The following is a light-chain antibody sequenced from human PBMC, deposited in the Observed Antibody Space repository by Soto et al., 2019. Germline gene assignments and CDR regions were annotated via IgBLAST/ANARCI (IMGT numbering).Light chain of an antibody. CDR1: SAVSSIY. V-gene: IGKV3-20*01. CDR3: QQYESLLT. J-gene: IGKJ4*01. Sequence: ETVLTQSPGTLSLSPGERATLSCRASSAVSSIYLAWYQQKPGQAPRLLIYGASSRATGIPDRFSGSGSGTDFTLTISRLEPEDFGVYYCQQYESLLTFGGGTRVEIK. CDR2: GAS.